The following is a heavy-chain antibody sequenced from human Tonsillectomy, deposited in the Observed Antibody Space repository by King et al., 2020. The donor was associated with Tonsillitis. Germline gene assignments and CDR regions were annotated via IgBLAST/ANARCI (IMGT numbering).Heavy chain of an antibody. CDR3: ARRLVDATSFDY. CDR1: GLTFSSYW. Sequence: VQLVESGGGLVQPGGSLRLSCAASGLTFSSYWMGWVRQAPGKGLEWVANIKHDGSETYYVGSVKGRFTISRDNAKNSLYLQMNSLRADDTAVYYCARRLVDATSFDYWGQGPLVTVSS. CDR2: IKHDGSET. J-gene: IGHJ4*02. D-gene: IGHD2-15*01. V-gene: IGHV3-7*01.